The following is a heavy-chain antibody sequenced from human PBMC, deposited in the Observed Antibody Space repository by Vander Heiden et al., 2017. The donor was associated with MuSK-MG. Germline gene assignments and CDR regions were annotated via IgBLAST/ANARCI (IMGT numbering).Heavy chain of an antibody. D-gene: IGHD3-10*01. CDR1: GGSLSDYY. J-gene: IGHJ5*02. CDR3: ARGRGQWELLAANWFDP. CDR2: ISHSGRT. V-gene: IGHV4-34*01. Sequence: QVRLQQWGAGLVKPSETLSLTCRVHGGSLSDYYWTWIRQSPVKGLEWIGEISHSGRTYYNPALKSRVTLSIDTSKNHFSLNLTSVTAADASVYYCARGRGQWELLAANWFDPWGQGTLVTVSS.